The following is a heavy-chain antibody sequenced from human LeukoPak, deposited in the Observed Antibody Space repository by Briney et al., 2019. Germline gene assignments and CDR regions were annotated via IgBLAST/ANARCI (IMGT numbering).Heavy chain of an antibody. V-gene: IGHV3-30-3*01. CDR3: ARPDCSGGSCYSLYGMDV. Sequence: GGSLRLSCAASGFTFSSYAMHWVRQAPGKGLAWVAVISYDGSNKYYADSVKGRFTISRDNSKNTLYLQMNSLRAEDTAVYYRARPDCSGGSCYSLYGMDVWGQGTTVTVSS. CDR1: GFTFSSYA. J-gene: IGHJ6*02. CDR2: ISYDGSNK. D-gene: IGHD2-15*01.